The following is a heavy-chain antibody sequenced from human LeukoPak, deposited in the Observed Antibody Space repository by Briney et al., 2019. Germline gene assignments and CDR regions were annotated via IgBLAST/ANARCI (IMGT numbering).Heavy chain of an antibody. J-gene: IGHJ6*02. D-gene: IGHD6-13*01. CDR2: INHSGST. CDR1: GGSFSGYY. CDR3: ARYSKRDIGSSWPYYYYGMDV. V-gene: IGHV4-34*01. Sequence: PSETLSLTCAVYGGSFSGYYWSWIRQPPGKGLEWIGEINHSGSTNYNPSLKSRVTISVDTSKNQFSLKLSSVTAADTAVYYCARYSKRDIGSSWPYYYYGMDVWGQGTTVTVSS.